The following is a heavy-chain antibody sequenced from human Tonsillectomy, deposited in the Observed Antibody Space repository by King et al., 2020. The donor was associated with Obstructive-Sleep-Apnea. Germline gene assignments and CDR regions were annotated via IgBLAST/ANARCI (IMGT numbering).Heavy chain of an antibody. CDR1: GGSISSGDYY. CDR3: AKVVEAAGGELL. D-gene: IGHD6-13*01. V-gene: IGHV4-30-4*01. Sequence: VQLQESGPGLVKPSQTLSLTCTVSGGSISSGDYYWSWIRQPPGKGLEWIGHIYYSGRTYYNPSLKSRVTISIGTSKNQFSLKMRSVTAADTAVYYCAKVVEAAGGELLWGQGTLVTVSS. CDR2: IYYSGRT. J-gene: IGHJ4*02.